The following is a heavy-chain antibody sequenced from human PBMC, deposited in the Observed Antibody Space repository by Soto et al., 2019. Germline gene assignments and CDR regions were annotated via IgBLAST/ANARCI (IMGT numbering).Heavy chain of an antibody. V-gene: IGHV1-18*01. D-gene: IGHD3-3*01. CDR1: GYTLSNYA. J-gene: IGHJ4*02. CDR3: SRDYYDFWSGYYVPPPIDY. Sequence: ASVKVSCKASGYTLSNYAMHWVRQAPGQRLEWMGWISAYNGNTNYAQKLQGRLTMTTDTSTSTAYMELRSLRSDDTAVYYCSRDYYDFWSGYYVPPPIDYWGQGTLVTVSS. CDR2: ISAYNGNT.